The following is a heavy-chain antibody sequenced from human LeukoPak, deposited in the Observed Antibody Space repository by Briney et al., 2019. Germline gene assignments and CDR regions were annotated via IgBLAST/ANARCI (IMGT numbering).Heavy chain of an antibody. D-gene: IGHD1-14*01. CDR3: ARDNPAGP. CDR1: GGSISGYS. J-gene: IGHJ5*02. CDR2: VYTSGNT. V-gene: IGHV4-4*07. Sequence: SETLSLTCTVSGGSISGYSWSWIRQSAAKGLEWIRRVYTSGNTNYNPSFKSRVTMSIDTSKRQFSLKLYSVTAADTAVYYCARDNPAGPWGQGTLVTVSS.